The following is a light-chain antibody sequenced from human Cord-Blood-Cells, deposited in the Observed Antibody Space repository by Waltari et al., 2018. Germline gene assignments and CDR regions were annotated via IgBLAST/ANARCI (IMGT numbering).Light chain of an antibody. CDR3: QQYYSTPRT. J-gene: IGKJ1*01. CDR2: WAS. V-gene: IGKV4-1*01. Sequence: DIVMTQSPDSLAVSLGESATINCKSSQSVLYSSHNKNYLAWDQQKPGQPPKLLIYWASTRESGVPDRFSGSGSGTDFSLTISSLQAEDVAVYYCQQYYSTPRTFGQGTKVEIK. CDR1: QSVLYSSHNKNY.